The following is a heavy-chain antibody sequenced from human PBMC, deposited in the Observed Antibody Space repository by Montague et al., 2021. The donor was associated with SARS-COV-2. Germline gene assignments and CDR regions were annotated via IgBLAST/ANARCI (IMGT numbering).Heavy chain of an antibody. Sequence: SETLSLTCAVSGDSISSRSWWSWVRQSPGKGLEWIADVYHTGSTNYNASLASRVSLSVDKSNNQFSLKLTSVTAADTAVYYCASVYTVTYYFDYWGWGTLVTVSS. V-gene: IGHV4-4*02. D-gene: IGHD4-17*01. CDR3: ASVYTVTYYFDY. CDR2: VYHTGST. J-gene: IGHJ4*02. CDR1: GDSISSRSW.